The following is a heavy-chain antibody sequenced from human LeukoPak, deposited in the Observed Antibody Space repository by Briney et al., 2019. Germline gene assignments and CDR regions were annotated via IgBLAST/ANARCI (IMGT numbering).Heavy chain of an antibody. CDR1: GFTFSSYA. V-gene: IGHV3-23*01. CDR2: TSGSGDST. Sequence: GGSLRLSCAASGFTFSSYAMSWVRQAPGKGLEWVSATSGSGDSTYYADSVKGRFTISRDNSKNTLYLQMNSLRAEDTAVYYCAKGRAYSGYDYPDYWGQGTLVTVSS. D-gene: IGHD5-12*01. CDR3: AKGRAYSGYDYPDY. J-gene: IGHJ4*02.